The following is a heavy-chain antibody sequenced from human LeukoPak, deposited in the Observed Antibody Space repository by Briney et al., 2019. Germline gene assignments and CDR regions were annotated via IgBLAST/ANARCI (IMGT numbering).Heavy chain of an antibody. CDR2: IYYSGST. D-gene: IGHD6-19*01. CDR3: AKLSGWPRNYFDY. CDR1: GGSISSSSYY. V-gene: IGHV4-39*01. Sequence: SETLSLTCTVSGGSISSSSYYWGWIRQPPGKGPEWIGSIYYSGSTYYNPSLKSRVTISVDTSKNQFSLKLSSVTAADTAVYYCAKLSGWPRNYFDYWGQGTLVTVSS. J-gene: IGHJ4*02.